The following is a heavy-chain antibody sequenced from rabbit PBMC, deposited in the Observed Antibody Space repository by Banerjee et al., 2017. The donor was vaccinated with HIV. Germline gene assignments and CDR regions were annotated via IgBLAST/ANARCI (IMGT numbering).Heavy chain of an antibody. Sequence: QQLEESGGGLVQPGGSLKLSCKASGFDVSSHYMSWVRQAPGKGLEWIGIIYTGKGSTDYASWVNGRFTISSDNAQPTVDLQMNSLTAADTATYFCARALYAGYAGSYGGFNLWGPGTLVTVS. CDR2: IYTGKGST. J-gene: IGHJ4*01. D-gene: IGHD4-2*01. CDR3: ARALYAGYAGSYGGFNL. V-gene: IGHV1S7*01. CDR1: GFDVSSHY.